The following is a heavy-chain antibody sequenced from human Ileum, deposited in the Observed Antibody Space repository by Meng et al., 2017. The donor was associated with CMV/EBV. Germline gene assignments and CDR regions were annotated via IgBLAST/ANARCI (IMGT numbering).Heavy chain of an antibody. J-gene: IGHJ4*02. CDR2: ISGSGGST. Sequence: GFTISSYAKSWVRQAPGKGLEWVSAISGSGGSTYYADSVKGRFTISRDNSKNTLYLQMNSLRAEDTAVYYCAKVAPRYQLLLSYFDYWGQGTLVTVSS. CDR1: GFTISSYA. CDR3: AKVAPRYQLLLSYFDY. D-gene: IGHD2-2*01. V-gene: IGHV3-23*01.